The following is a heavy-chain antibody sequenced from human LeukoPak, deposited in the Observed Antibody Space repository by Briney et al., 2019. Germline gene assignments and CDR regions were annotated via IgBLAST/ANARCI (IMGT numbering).Heavy chain of an antibody. J-gene: IGHJ4*02. CDR1: GGSISSYY. Sequence: SETLSLTCTVSGGSISSYYWNWIRQPPGKGLEWIGYIYYSGSTNYNPSLKSRVTISVDTSKNQFSLKLSSVTAADTAVYYCARSPGGAGGDYWGQGTLVTVSS. CDR3: ARSPGGAGGDY. D-gene: IGHD2-8*02. V-gene: IGHV4-59*01. CDR2: IYYSGST.